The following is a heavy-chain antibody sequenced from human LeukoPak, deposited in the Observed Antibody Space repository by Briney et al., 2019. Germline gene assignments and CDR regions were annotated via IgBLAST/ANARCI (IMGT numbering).Heavy chain of an antibody. Sequence: SETLSLTCAVYGGSFSGYYWSWIRQPPGKGLEWIGEINHSGSTNYNPSLKSRVTISVDTSKNQFSLKLSSVTAADTAVYYCARGRYYDSIGYYSYYYYGMDVWGQGTTVTVSS. V-gene: IGHV4-34*01. J-gene: IGHJ6*02. CDR2: INHSGST. D-gene: IGHD3-22*01. CDR1: GGSFSGYY. CDR3: ARGRYYDSIGYYSYYYYGMDV.